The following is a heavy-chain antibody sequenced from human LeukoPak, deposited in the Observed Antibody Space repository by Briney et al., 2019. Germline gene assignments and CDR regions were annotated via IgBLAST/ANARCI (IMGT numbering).Heavy chain of an antibody. CDR2: ISRTGNSI. CDR3: ARGPYSSNWYVDY. Sequence: GGSLRLSCAASGFTLSSYEMNWVRLAPGKVLEWISYISRTGNSIYYADSVKVRFTISRDSAKNSLYLQMNSLRAEDTAVYYCARGPYSSNWYVDYWGQGTLVTVAS. J-gene: IGHJ4*02. V-gene: IGHV3-48*03. D-gene: IGHD6-13*01. CDR1: GFTLSSYE.